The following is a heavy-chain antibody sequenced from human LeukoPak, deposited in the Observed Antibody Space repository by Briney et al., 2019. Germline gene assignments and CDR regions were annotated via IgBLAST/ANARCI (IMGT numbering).Heavy chain of an antibody. Sequence: GGSLRLSCAASGFTFGSNAMHWVRQAPGKGLEWVAVIVFDGSDKYYADSVKGRFTISRDNSKNTLYLQMNSLRADDTAVYYCARETRGFDYWGQGTLVTVSS. J-gene: IGHJ4*02. V-gene: IGHV3-30*01. CDR2: IVFDGSDK. CDR3: ARETRGFDY. D-gene: IGHD1-1*01. CDR1: GFTFGSNA.